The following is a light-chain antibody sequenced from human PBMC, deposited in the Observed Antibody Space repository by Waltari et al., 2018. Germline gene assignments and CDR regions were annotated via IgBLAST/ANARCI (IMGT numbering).Light chain of an antibody. CDR1: QSINSR. CDR2: EAS. V-gene: IGKV1-5*03. Sequence: DIQMTQSPSTLSASVGDRVTITCRASQSINSRLAWLQQKPGKAPKLLIYEASSLESGVPSRLSGSGSGTYFTLTISSLQPDDFATYYCQQYYIYWTFGQGTKLEIK. CDR3: QQYYIYWT. J-gene: IGKJ1*01.